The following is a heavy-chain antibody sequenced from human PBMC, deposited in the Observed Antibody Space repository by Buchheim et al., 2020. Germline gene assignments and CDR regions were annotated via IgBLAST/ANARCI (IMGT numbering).Heavy chain of an antibody. CDR2: IKQDGSEK. CDR3: ARVNTPITMVRGATTGTYFDY. CDR1: GFTFSSYW. J-gene: IGHJ4*02. Sequence: EVQLVESGGGLVQPGGSLRLSCAASGFTFSSYWMSWVRQAPGKGLEWVANIKQDGSEKYYVDSVKGRFTISRDNAKNSLYLQMNSLRAEDTAVYYCARVNTPITMVRGATTGTYFDYWGQGTL. D-gene: IGHD3-10*01. V-gene: IGHV3-7*01.